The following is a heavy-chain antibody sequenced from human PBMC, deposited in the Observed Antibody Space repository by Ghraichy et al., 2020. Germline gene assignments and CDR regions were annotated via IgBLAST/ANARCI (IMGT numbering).Heavy chain of an antibody. CDR1: GYTFTSYY. CDR3: ARDGIEYQLPSLAAAGTGDFQH. V-gene: IGHV1-46*01. J-gene: IGHJ1*01. D-gene: IGHD6-13*01. Sequence: ASVKVSCKASGYTFTSYYMHWVRQAPGQGLEWMGIINPSGGSTSYAQKFQGRVTMTRDTSTSTVYMELSSRRSEDTAVYYCARDGIEYQLPSLAAAGTGDFQHWGQGTLVTVSS. CDR2: INPSGGST.